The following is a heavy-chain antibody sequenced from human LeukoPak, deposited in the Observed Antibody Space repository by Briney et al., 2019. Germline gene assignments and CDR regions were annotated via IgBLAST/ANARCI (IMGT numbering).Heavy chain of an antibody. CDR3: ARAPAASYFDY. D-gene: IGHD2-2*01. CDR2: LYSGGNT. CDR1: GFTVSSNY. J-gene: IGHJ4*02. V-gene: IGHV3-66*01. Sequence: GGSLRLSCAASGFTVSSNYMSWVRQAPGKGLEWVSVLYSGGNTYYADSVKGRFTISRDNSKNTLYLQMNSLRAEDTAVYYCARAPAASYFDYWGQGTLVTVSS.